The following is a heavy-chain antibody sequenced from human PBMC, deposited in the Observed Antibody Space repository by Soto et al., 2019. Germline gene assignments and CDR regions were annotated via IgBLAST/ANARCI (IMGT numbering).Heavy chain of an antibody. CDR3: AHRQYGSSGDNWFDP. CDR2: IYWDDDK. D-gene: IGHD6-13*01. CDR1: GFSLSTSGVG. Sequence: QITLKESGPTLVKPTQTLTLTCTFSGFSLSTSGVGVGWIRQPPGKALEWLALIYWDDDKRYSPSLKSRLTIPKDTSKNQVVLTMTNMDPVDTATYYCAHRQYGSSGDNWFDPWGQGTLVTVSS. J-gene: IGHJ5*02. V-gene: IGHV2-5*02.